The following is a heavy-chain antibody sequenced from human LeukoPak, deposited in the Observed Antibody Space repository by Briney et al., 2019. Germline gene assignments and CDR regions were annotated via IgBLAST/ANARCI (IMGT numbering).Heavy chain of an antibody. CDR3: ASDSSAYYFTYFDY. D-gene: IGHD3-22*01. J-gene: IGHJ4*02. Sequence: SETLSLTCTVSGGSISSYYWNWIRQPAGKGLEWIGRIYTSGSTNYNPSLKSRVTMSVDTSKNQFSLKLSSVTAADTAVYYCASDSSAYYFTYFDYWGQGTLVTVSS. CDR1: GGSISSYY. V-gene: IGHV4-4*07. CDR2: IYTSGST.